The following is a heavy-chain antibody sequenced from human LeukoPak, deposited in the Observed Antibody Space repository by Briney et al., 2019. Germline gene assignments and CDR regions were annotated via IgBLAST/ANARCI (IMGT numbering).Heavy chain of an antibody. CDR2: IYTSGST. J-gene: IGHJ4*02. D-gene: IGHD1-7*01. CDR1: GGSISSSSYY. V-gene: IGHV4-61*02. Sequence: SETLSLTCTVSGGSISSSSYYWSWIRQPAGKGLEWIGRIYTSGSTNYNPSLKSRVTISVDTSKNQFSLKLSSVTAADTAVYYCARGGGLTGTTSHWGQGTLVTVSS. CDR3: ARGGGLTGTTSH.